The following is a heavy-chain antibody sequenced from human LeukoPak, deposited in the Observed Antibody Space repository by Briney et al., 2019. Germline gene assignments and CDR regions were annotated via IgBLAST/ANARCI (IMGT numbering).Heavy chain of an antibody. CDR1: GFTFSSYA. V-gene: IGHV3-23*01. CDR3: AKDSLEYSSSPHNWFDP. CDR2: ISGTGVTT. Sequence: PGGSLRLSCAASGFTFSSYAMSWVRQAPGKGLEWVSGISGTGVTTYYPDSVKGRFTISRDNSKNTLYLQMNSLRAEDTAVYYCAKDSLEYSSSPHNWFDPWGQGTLVTVSS. J-gene: IGHJ5*02. D-gene: IGHD6-13*01.